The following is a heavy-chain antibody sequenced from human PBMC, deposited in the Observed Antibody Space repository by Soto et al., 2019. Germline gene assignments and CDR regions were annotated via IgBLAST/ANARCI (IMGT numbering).Heavy chain of an antibody. V-gene: IGHV4-34*01. J-gene: IGHJ4*02. Sequence: SETLSLTCAVYGGSFSGYYWSWIRQPPGKGLEWIGEINHSGSTNYNPSLKSRVTISVDTSKNQFSLKLSSVTAADTAVYYCARVLVDDFWSGSLKVPYYFDYWGQGTLVTVSS. CDR1: GGSFSGYY. CDR2: INHSGST. CDR3: ARVLVDDFWSGSLKVPYYFDY. D-gene: IGHD3-3*01.